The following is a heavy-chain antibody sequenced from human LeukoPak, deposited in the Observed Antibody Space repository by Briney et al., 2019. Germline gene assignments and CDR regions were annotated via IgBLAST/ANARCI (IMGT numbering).Heavy chain of an antibody. V-gene: IGHV3-7*01. CDR1: GFTFSNYF. J-gene: IGHJ4*02. CDR2: ININGREK. CDR3: ARSLWPEDY. Sequence: GGSLRLSCAASGFTFSNYFISWVRQAPGKGLEWVANININGREKFYGASVKGRFTISRDDAKNSVDLQMNSLRVDDTAVYYCARSLWPEDYWGQGTLVTVSS. D-gene: IGHD2-15*01.